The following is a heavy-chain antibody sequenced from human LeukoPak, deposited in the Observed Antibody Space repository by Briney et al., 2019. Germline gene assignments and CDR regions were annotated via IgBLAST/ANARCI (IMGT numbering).Heavy chain of an antibody. CDR3: ARERFNYYDSSGIYFDY. D-gene: IGHD3-22*01. Sequence: SETLSLTCTVSGGSISSYYWSWIRQPAGKGLEWIGRIYTSGSTNYNPSLKSRVTMSVDTSKNQFSLKLSSVTAADTAVYYCARERFNYYDSSGIYFDYWGQGTLVTVSS. J-gene: IGHJ4*02. V-gene: IGHV4-4*07. CDR2: IYTSGST. CDR1: GGSISSYY.